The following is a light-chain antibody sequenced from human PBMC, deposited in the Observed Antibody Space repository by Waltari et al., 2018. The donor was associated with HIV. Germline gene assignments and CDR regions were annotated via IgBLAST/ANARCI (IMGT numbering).Light chain of an antibody. CDR1: QSIYNY. CDR2: DAS. J-gene: IGKJ5*01. Sequence: EIVLTQSPATLSLSPGERATLSCRASQSIYNYLAWYQQRPGQTPRLLIYDASNRATGTPARFSGSGSGTDFTLTISSLEPEDFAVYYCQQRYNWPPITFSQGTRLEIK. V-gene: IGKV3-11*01. CDR3: QQRYNWPPIT.